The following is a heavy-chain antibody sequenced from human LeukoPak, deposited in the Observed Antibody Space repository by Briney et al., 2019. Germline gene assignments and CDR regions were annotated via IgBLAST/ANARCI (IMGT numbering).Heavy chain of an antibody. Sequence: GGSLRLSCAASGFTFDDYAMHWVRQAPGKGLEWVSGINWNGGSTGYADSVKGRFTISRDNAKNSLYLQMNSLRAEDTALYYCARAEDTMIVVVIAPGIAFDIWGQGTMVTVSS. D-gene: IGHD3-22*01. CDR2: INWNGGST. CDR3: ARAEDTMIVVVIAPGIAFDI. CDR1: GFTFDDYA. J-gene: IGHJ3*02. V-gene: IGHV3-20*04.